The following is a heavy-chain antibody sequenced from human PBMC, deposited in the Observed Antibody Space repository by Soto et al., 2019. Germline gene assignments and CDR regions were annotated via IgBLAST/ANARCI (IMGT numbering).Heavy chain of an antibody. Sequence: PXGSLRLSCAASGFTFSSYAMSWVRQAPGKGLEWVSAISGSGGSTYYADSVKGRFTISRDNSKNTLYLQMNSLRAEDTAVYYCAPQAPFHVDTAIGYWGQGTLVTVSS. CDR1: GFTFSSYA. CDR2: ISGSGGST. CDR3: APQAPFHVDTAIGY. V-gene: IGHV3-23*01. J-gene: IGHJ4*02. D-gene: IGHD5-18*01.